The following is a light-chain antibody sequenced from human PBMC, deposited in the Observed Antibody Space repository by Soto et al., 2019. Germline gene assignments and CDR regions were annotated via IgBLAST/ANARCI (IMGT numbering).Light chain of an antibody. J-gene: IGKJ1*01. CDR2: SAS. CDR3: QQVKTFPRT. Sequence: DIQMTQSPSSMSASVGDRVTITCRASQDIGSQLGWYQQKPGKAPKLLIHSASTLQRGVPFRFSGSGSGTEFTLTISSLQSEDFATYYGQQVKTFPRTFGQGTKVEIE. V-gene: IGKV1-12*01. CDR1: QDIGSQ.